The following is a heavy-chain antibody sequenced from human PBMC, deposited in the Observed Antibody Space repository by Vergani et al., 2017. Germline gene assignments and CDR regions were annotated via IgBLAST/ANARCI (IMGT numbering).Heavy chain of an antibody. D-gene: IGHD3-3*01. CDR1: GFTFSSYA. CDR3: AKDSRYDFWSGYYPFDP. Sequence: EVQLLESGGGLVQPGGSLRLSCAASGFTFSSYAMSWVRQAPGKGLEWVSAISGSGGSTYYADSVKGRFTISRDNSKNTLYLQMNSLRAEDTAVYYCAKDSRYDFWSGYYPFDPGGQGTLVTVSS. CDR2: ISGSGGST. V-gene: IGHV3-23*01. J-gene: IGHJ5*02.